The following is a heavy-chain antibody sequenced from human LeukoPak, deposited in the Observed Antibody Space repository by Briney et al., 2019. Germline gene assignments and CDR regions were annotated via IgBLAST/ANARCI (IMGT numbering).Heavy chain of an antibody. CDR2: IRHSGST. J-gene: IGHJ4*02. Sequence: ASETLSLTCAISGDSISDSDWRTWVRQPPGKGLEWIGEIRHSGSTNYSPSLKSRVTISIDKSKNQLSLKLSSVTAADTANYFCARAGIPWNPADCWGQGTLVIVSS. D-gene: IGHD1-14*01. CDR3: ARAGIPWNPADC. V-gene: IGHV4-4*02. CDR1: GDSISDSDW.